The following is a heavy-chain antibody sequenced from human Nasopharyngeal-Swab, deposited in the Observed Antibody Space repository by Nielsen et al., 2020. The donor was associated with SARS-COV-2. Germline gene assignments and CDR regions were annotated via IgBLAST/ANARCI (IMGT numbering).Heavy chain of an antibody. CDR2: ISYDGSNK. Sequence: GESLKISCAASGFIFSSYAMHWVRQAPGKGLEWVAVISYDGSNKYYADSVKGRFTISRDNSKNTLYLQMNSLRAEDTAVYYCASMYYYDSSGYYHLMDYFDHWGQGTLVTVSS. CDR1: GFIFSSYA. J-gene: IGHJ4*02. V-gene: IGHV3-30*04. CDR3: ASMYYYDSSGYYHLMDYFDH. D-gene: IGHD3-22*01.